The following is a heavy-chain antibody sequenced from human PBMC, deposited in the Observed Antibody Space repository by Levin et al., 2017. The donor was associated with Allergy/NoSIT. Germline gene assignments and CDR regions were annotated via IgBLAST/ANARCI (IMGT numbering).Heavy chain of an antibody. Sequence: GGSLRLSCAASGFTFSSYAMHWVRQAPGKGLEYVSAISSNGGSTYYADSVKGRFTISRDNSKNTLYLQMGSLRAEDMAVYYCARGGQWLFPQPFDYWGQGTLVTVSS. CDR1: GFTFSSYA. J-gene: IGHJ4*02. CDR3: ARGGQWLFPQPFDY. D-gene: IGHD6-19*01. V-gene: IGHV3-64*02. CDR2: ISSNGGST.